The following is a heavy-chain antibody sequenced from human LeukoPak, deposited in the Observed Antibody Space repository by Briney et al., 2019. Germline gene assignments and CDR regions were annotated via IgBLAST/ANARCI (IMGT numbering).Heavy chain of an antibody. Sequence: GGSLRLSCAASGFTFDDYGMSWVRQVPGKGLEWVSGITWNSGNIDYADSVKGRFTISRDNAKNSLYLQMNSLRAEDTAVYYCARDTLPYSSAFDIWGQGTMVTVSS. CDR1: GFTFDDYG. J-gene: IGHJ3*02. CDR2: ITWNSGNI. V-gene: IGHV3-20*04. D-gene: IGHD6-13*01. CDR3: ARDTLPYSSAFDI.